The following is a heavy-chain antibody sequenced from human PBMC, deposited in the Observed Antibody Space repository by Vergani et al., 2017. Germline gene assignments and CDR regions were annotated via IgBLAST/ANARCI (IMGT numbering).Heavy chain of an antibody. V-gene: IGHV4-59*01. D-gene: IGHD1-14*01. CDR1: GGSLSGYY. Sequence: QVQLQESGPGLVRPSETLSLTGTVSGGSLSGYYWNWIRQTPGEGLEWIGYVEDSGYFNYNPYLKTRVSMSSDTSNNQFSLMLSSVTVADTAVYYCARSIVSRNPPDYFDNWGQGTLVTVSS. J-gene: IGHJ4*02. CDR2: VEDSGYF. CDR3: ARSIVSRNPPDYFDN.